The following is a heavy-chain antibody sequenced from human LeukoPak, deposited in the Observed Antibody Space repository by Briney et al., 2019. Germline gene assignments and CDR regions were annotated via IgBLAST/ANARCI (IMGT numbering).Heavy chain of an antibody. CDR2: ISYDGSNK. D-gene: IGHD3-10*01. Sequence: PGRSLRLSCAASGFTFSSYGMHWVRQAPGKGLEWVAVISYDGSNKYYADSVKGRFTISRDNSKNTLYLQMNSLRAEDTAVYYCARDSYGSGSYAWVCGMDVWGKGTTVTVSS. J-gene: IGHJ6*04. V-gene: IGHV3-30*03. CDR3: ARDSYGSGSYAWVCGMDV. CDR1: GFTFSSYG.